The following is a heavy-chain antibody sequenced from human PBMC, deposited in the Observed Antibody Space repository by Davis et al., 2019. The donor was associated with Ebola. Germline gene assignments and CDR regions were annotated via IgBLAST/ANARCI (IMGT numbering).Heavy chain of an antibody. CDR1: GFSLSTSGMC. Sequence: SGPTLVKPTQTLTLTCTFSGFSLSTSGMCVSWIRQPPGKALEWLARIDWDDDKYYSTSLKTRLTISKDTSKNQVVLTMTNMDPVDTATYYCAHRSGYSYGYLTPPVYYFDYWGQGTLVTVSS. J-gene: IGHJ4*02. V-gene: IGHV2-70*12. CDR2: IDWDDDK. D-gene: IGHD5-18*01. CDR3: AHRSGYSYGYLTPPVYYFDY.